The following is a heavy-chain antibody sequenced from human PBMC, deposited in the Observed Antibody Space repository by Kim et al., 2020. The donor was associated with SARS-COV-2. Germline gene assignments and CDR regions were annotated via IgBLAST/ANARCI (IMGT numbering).Heavy chain of an antibody. Sequence: SETLSLTCTVSGGSISSSSYYWGWIRQPPGKGLEWIGSIYYSGSTYYNPSLKSRVTISVDTSKNQFSLKLSSVTAADTAVYYCARRAVTTGWGGMDVWGQGTTVTVSS. V-gene: IGHV4-39*01. D-gene: IGHD4-17*01. CDR3: ARRAVTTGWGGMDV. CDR1: GGSISSSSYY. CDR2: IYYSGST. J-gene: IGHJ6*02.